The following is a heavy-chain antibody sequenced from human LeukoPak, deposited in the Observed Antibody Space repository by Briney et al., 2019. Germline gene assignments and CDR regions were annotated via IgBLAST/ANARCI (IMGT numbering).Heavy chain of an antibody. J-gene: IGHJ5*02. CDR2: ISAYNGNT. V-gene: IGHV1-18*01. D-gene: IGHD3-16*02. Sequence: ASVKVSCKASGYTFTSYGISWVRQAPGQWLEWMGWISAYNGNTNYAQKLQGRVTMTTDTSTSTAYMELRSLRSDDTAVYYCARDHFLYDYVWGSYRSWGQGTLVTVSS. CDR1: GYTFTSYG. CDR3: ARDHFLYDYVWGSYRS.